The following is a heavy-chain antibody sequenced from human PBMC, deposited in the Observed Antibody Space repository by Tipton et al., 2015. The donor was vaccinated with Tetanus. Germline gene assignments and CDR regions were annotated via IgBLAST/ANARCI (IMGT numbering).Heavy chain of an antibody. Sequence: GEALGSDGYSWGWIRQPPGKGLEYIGYIYHSGTASYNPSLKSRVTLSVDRSKNQFSLRLTSVTAADAAVYYCARPSTTVTPRAFDVWGQGTMVTVSS. CDR3: ARPSTTVTPRAFDV. CDR2: IYHSGTA. V-gene: IGHV4-30-2*01. J-gene: IGHJ3*01. D-gene: IGHD4-17*01. CDR1: GEALGSDGYS.